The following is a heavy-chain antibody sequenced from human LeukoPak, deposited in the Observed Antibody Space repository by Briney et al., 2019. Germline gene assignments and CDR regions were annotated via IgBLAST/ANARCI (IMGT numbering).Heavy chain of an antibody. Sequence: SVKVSCKAPGGTFSSYAISWVRQAPGQGLEWMGGIIPIFGTANYAQKFQGRVTITTDESTSTAYMELSSLRSEDTAVYYCARARRPPEYSSSSWYFDYWGQGTLVTVSS. CDR1: GGTFSSYA. CDR3: ARARRPPEYSSSSWYFDY. V-gene: IGHV1-69*05. J-gene: IGHJ4*02. CDR2: IIPIFGTA. D-gene: IGHD6-6*01.